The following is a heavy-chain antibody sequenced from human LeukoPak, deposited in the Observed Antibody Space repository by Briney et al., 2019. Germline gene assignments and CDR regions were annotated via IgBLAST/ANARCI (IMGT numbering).Heavy chain of an antibody. Sequence: GASVKVSCKTSGYTFTGYYMHWVRQAPGQGLEWMGWINPNSGVTNYVQKFQGRVTMTRDTSISTAYMELSRLRSDDTAVYYCARGGNWKEKAFDIWGHGTMLTVSS. J-gene: IGHJ3*02. V-gene: IGHV1-2*02. D-gene: IGHD1-20*01. CDR3: ARGGNWKEKAFDI. CDR2: INPNSGVT. CDR1: GYTFTGYY.